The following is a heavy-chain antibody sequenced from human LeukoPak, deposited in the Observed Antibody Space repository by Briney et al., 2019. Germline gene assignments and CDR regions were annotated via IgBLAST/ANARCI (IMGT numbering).Heavy chain of an antibody. J-gene: IGHJ4*02. CDR1: GFTFSSYG. CDR2: IQYDGSNK. V-gene: IGHV3-30*02. Sequence: GGSLRLSCAASGFTFSSYGMHWVRQAPGKGLEWVAFIQYDGSNKYYADSVKGRFTISRDNSKNTLYLQMNSLRAEDTAVYYCAKDLGRFLEWLLSRLDYWGQGTLVTVSS. D-gene: IGHD3-3*01. CDR3: AKDLGRFLEWLLSRLDY.